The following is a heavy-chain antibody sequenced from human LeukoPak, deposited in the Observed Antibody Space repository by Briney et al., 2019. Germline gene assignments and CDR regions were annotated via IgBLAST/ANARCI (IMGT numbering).Heavy chain of an antibody. CDR3: ARDPYYDSSGDAFDI. D-gene: IGHD3-22*01. CDR2: IYHSGST. Sequence: SETLSLTCTVSGGSISSSSYYWGWIRQPPGKGLEWIGSIYHSGSTYYNPSLKSRVTISVDTSKNQFSLKLSSVTAADTAVYYCARDPYYDSSGDAFDIWGQGTMVTVSS. J-gene: IGHJ3*02. CDR1: GGSISSSSYY. V-gene: IGHV4-39*07.